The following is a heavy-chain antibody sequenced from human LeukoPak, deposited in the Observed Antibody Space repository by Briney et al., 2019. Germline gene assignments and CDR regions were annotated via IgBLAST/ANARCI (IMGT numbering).Heavy chain of an antibody. V-gene: IGHV3-23*01. Sequence: GGSLRLSCAASGFTFRTYAMSWVRQAPGQGLEWGSGISDSGDDTYYAESVKGRFTIYRDKSKNTVFLQIDSLRADDTAKYYCAKDKAPGSWHTPSGFWGQGTLVTVSS. J-gene: IGHJ4*02. CDR1: GFTFRTYA. D-gene: IGHD6-19*01. CDR2: ISDSGDDT. CDR3: AKDKAPGSWHTPSGF.